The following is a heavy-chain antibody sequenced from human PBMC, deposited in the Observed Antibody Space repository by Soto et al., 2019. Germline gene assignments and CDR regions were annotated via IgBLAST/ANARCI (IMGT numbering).Heavy chain of an antibody. CDR1: GGSTNSRSDY. CDR2: VYYSGST. CDR3: ARQPRGPGYGERGLYFDY. J-gene: IGHJ4*02. V-gene: IGHV4-39*01. Sequence: ETRSVTCSVSGGSTNSRSDYWGWIRQPPGKGLEWIGSVYYSGSTYDNPSLQSRVTISVDTSRNQFSLKLISVTAADTAVYFCARQPRGPGYGERGLYFDYWGQGTLVTVSS. D-gene: IGHD3-16*01.